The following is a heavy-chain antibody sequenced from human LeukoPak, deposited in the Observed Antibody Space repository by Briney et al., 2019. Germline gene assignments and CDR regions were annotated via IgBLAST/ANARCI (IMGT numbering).Heavy chain of an antibody. CDR1: GGSISSGSYY. D-gene: IGHD6-19*01. V-gene: IGHV4-61*02. J-gene: IGHJ4*02. CDR2: IYTSGST. CDR3: ARILYSSNIDY. Sequence: SETLSLTCTVSGGSISSGSYYWSWIRQPAGKGLEWIGRIYTSGSTNYNPSLKSRVTISVDTSKNQFSLKLSSVTAADTAVYYCARILYSSNIDYWGQGSLVTVSS.